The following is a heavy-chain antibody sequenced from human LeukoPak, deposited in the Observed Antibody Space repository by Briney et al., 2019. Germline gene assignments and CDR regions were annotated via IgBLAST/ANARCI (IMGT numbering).Heavy chain of an antibody. CDR2: ISGSGGSS. J-gene: IGHJ6*03. Sequence: PGGSLRLSCAASGFTFSSLGMSWVRQAPGKGLEWVSAISGSGGSSFYADSVKGRFTISRDNSKNTLYLQMNSLRAEDTAVYYCAKCILTGYYKGYMDVWGKGTTVTISS. V-gene: IGHV3-23*01. D-gene: IGHD3-9*01. CDR3: AKCILTGYYKGYMDV. CDR1: GFTFSSLG.